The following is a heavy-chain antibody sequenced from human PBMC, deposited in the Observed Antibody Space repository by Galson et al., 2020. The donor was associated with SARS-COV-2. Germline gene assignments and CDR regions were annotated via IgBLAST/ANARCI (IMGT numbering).Heavy chain of an antibody. CDR3: ARDKTGTAYNYFDP. CDR2: ISPNSGGT. V-gene: IGHV1-2*02. J-gene: IGHJ5*02. Sequence: ASVKVSCEASGYTFTKYYIHWVRQAPGQGLEWMGWISPNSGGTNFAQKFQGRVTLTRDTSTATAFMELSRLRFDDTAIYYCARDKTGTAYNYFDPWGQVTLITVSS. CDR1: GYTFTKYY. D-gene: IGHD1-1*01.